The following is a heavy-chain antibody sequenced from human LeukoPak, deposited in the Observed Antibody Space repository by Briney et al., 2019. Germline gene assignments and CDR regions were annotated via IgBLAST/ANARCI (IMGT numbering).Heavy chain of an antibody. V-gene: IGHV3-23*01. Sequence: PGGSLRLSCAASGFTFSSYAMSWVRQAPGKGLEWVSAISGSGGSTYYADSVKGRFTISRDNSKNTLYLQMNSLRVEDTALYHCARRGYSSGWYADYWGQGTLVTVSS. J-gene: IGHJ4*02. D-gene: IGHD6-19*01. CDR2: ISGSGGST. CDR1: GFTFSSYA. CDR3: ARRGYSSGWYADY.